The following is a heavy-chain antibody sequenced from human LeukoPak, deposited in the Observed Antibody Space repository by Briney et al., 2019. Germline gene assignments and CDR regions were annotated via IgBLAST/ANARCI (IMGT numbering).Heavy chain of an antibody. CDR3: ARGTTPLDH. CDR1: AGSISSYY. CDR2: IYYSGST. V-gene: IGHV4-59*01. J-gene: IGHJ4*02. D-gene: IGHD1-7*01. Sequence: SETLSLTCTVSAGSISSYYWSWNRQPPGKGLEWIGYIYYSGSTNYNPSLKGQVTMSVDTSKNQFSLKLSSVTAADTAVYYCARGTTPLDHWGQGTLVTVSS.